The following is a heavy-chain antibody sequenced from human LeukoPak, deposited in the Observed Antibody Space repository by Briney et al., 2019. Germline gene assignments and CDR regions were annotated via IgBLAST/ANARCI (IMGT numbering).Heavy chain of an antibody. Sequence: PGSSLRLSFAASGFTFSSYAMHWVRQAPGKGLEWVAVISYDGSNKYYADSVKGRFTISRDNSKNTLYLQMNSLRAEDTAVYYCARTVDTAMYYWGQGTLVTVSS. CDR2: ISYDGSNK. CDR1: GFTFSSYA. D-gene: IGHD5-18*01. CDR3: ARTVDTAMYY. V-gene: IGHV3-30-3*01. J-gene: IGHJ4*02.